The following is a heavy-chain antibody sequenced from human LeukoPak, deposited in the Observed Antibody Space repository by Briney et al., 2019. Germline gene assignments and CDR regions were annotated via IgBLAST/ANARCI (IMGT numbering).Heavy chain of an antibody. CDR2: INHSGST. CDR1: GGSLTGYY. Sequence: PSETLSLTCGVSGGSLTGYYWSWIRQPPGKGLEWIGEINHSGSTKYNPSLESRVSISLDTSKNQFSLKLSSVTAADTAVYYCARAPVITHFDYWGQGTLVTVSS. CDR3: ARAPVITHFDY. D-gene: IGHD3-16*01. J-gene: IGHJ4*02. V-gene: IGHV4-34*01.